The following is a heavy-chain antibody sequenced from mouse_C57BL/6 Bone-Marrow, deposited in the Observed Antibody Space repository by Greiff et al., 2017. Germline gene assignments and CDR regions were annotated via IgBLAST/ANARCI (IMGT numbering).Heavy chain of an antibody. CDR2: FHPYNDDT. J-gene: IGHJ1*03. CDR3: ARGITTVVATDWYFDV. Sequence: VQLQESGAELVKPGASVKMSCKASGYTFTTYPIEWMKQNHGKSLEWIGNFHPYNDDTKYNEKFKGKATLTVEKSSSTVYLELSRLTSDDSAVYYCARGITTVVATDWYFDVWGTGTTVTVSS. V-gene: IGHV1-47*01. CDR1: GYTFTTYP. D-gene: IGHD1-1*01.